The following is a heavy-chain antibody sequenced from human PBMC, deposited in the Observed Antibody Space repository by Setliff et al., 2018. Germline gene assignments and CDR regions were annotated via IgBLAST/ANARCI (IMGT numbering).Heavy chain of an antibody. CDR1: GFTFNDYG. Sequence: GGSLRLSCKTSGFTFNDYGIQWVRQAPGKGLEWVASDRGYYKYYADSVRGRLTVSRDESKNTVFLEMNSLRVDDTATYYCAREGLTGPVVISVAYYFDSWGQGTAVTVSS. D-gene: IGHD2-21*01. CDR3: AREGLTGPVVISVAYYFDS. CDR2: DRGYYK. V-gene: IGHV3-30*19. J-gene: IGHJ4*02.